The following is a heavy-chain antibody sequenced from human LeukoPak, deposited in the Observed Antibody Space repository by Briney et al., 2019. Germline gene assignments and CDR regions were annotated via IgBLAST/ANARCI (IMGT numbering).Heavy chain of an antibody. Sequence: GGSLRLSCAVSGFTFSDFPMHWVRQAPGKGLEWVAVISYDGYNDYYAKSVKGRFSISRDNSENTLYLQMNNLRLEDTAVFYCARDRGWQRSDDVQGYYFDHWGQGALVAVSS. CDR2: ISYDGYND. CDR1: GFTFSDFP. J-gene: IGHJ4*02. V-gene: IGHV3-30*04. CDR3: ARDRGWQRSDDVQGYYFDH. D-gene: IGHD5-12*01.